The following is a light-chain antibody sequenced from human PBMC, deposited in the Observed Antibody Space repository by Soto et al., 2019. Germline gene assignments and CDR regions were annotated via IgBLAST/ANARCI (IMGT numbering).Light chain of an antibody. CDR2: KAS. Sequence: DIQMTQSPSTLSASMGDRVTITCRASQTINSWLAWFQQKPGKAPKLLIYKASNLEDGVPSRFSGSGSGTEFTLTISSLQPDDFAAYYCQQYDTYFPTFGQGTKVEIK. CDR1: QTINSW. V-gene: IGKV1-5*03. CDR3: QQYDTYFPT. J-gene: IGKJ1*01.